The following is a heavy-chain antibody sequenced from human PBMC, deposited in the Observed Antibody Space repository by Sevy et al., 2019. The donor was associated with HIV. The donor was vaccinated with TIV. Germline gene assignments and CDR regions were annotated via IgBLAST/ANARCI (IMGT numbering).Heavy chain of an antibody. D-gene: IGHD3-22*01. CDR2: IISSGGGT. V-gene: IGHV3-23*01. J-gene: IGHJ6*02. CDR3: AKDYDSSPNGLDV. CDR1: GFTFSSYA. Sequence: GGSLRLSCATSGFTFSSYAMSWVRQAPGRGLECVSSIISSGGGTYWADSVKGRFTISRDNSKNTLYLQMNSLRPEDTAVYYCAKDYDSSPNGLDVWGQGTTVTVSS.